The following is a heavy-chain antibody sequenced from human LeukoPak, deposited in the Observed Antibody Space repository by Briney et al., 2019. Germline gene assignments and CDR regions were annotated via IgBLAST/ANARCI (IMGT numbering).Heavy chain of an antibody. CDR3: ARGRSGGTEGLLGY. CDR1: GVSISSYY. J-gene: IGHJ4*02. V-gene: IGHV4-59*01. CDR2: IYYSGST. Sequence: SETLSLTCTVSGVSISSYYWSWIRQPPGKGLEWIGYIYYSGSTNYNPSLKSRVIISVDTSKNQFSLKLSSVTAADTAVYYCARGRSGGTEGLLGYWGQGTLVTVSS. D-gene: IGHD3-3*01.